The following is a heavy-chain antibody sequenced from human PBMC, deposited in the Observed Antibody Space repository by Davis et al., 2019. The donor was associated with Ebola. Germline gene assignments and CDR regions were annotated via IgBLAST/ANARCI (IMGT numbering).Heavy chain of an antibody. D-gene: IGHD6-19*01. J-gene: IGHJ4*02. CDR2: ISWNSGSI. V-gene: IGHV3-9*01. CDR3: AKDSGGSGWYEFDY. CDR1: GFTFDDYA. Sequence: SLKISCAASGFTFDDYAMHWVRQAPGKGLEWVSGISWNSGSIGYADSVKGRFTISRDNSKNTLYLQMNSLRAEDTAVYYCAKDSGGSGWYEFDYWGQGTLVTVSS.